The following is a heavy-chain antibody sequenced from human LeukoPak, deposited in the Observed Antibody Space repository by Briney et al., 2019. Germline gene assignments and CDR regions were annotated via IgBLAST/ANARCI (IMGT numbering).Heavy chain of an antibody. CDR2: IYYSGST. V-gene: IGHV4-59*01. J-gene: IGHJ5*02. CDR3: ARVDYYGSGSYP. D-gene: IGHD3-10*01. CDR1: GGSISSYY. Sequence: SETLSLTCTVSGGSISSYYWSWIREPPGKGLEWIGYIYYSGSTNYNPSLKSRVTISVATSKTQFSLKLSSVTAADTAVYYCARVDYYGSGSYPWGQGTLVTVSS.